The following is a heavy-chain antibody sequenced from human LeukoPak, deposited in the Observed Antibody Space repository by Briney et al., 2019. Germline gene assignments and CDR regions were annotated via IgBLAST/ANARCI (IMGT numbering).Heavy chain of an antibody. CDR3: VGDGGGTTPYDC. D-gene: IGHD1-7*01. CDR1: GFTLSDYW. CDR2: ISPDGRNI. V-gene: IGHV3-74*01. J-gene: IGHJ4*02. Sequence: GGSLRLSCAASGFTLSDYWMNWVRQAPGKGPGWVSHISPDGRNIAYADSVKGRFTISRDSAKNTLYLQMNSLRVGDTAVYYCVGDGGGTTPYDCWGQGTLVTVSS.